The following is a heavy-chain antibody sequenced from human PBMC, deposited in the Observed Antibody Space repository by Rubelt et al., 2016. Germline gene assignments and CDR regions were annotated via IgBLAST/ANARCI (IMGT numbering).Heavy chain of an antibody. CDR1: GFTFSTYG. J-gene: IGHJ5*02. Sequence: PGGSLRLSCAASGFTFSTYGMTWVRQAPGKGLEWVSAISGSGGSTYYADSVKGRFTISRDNSKNTLYLPMNSLRAEDTAVYYCANDRWELRNGGWFDPWGQGTVVTVSS. D-gene: IGHD1-26*01. CDR3: ANDRWELRNGGWFDP. V-gene: IGHV3-23*01. CDR2: ISGSGGST.